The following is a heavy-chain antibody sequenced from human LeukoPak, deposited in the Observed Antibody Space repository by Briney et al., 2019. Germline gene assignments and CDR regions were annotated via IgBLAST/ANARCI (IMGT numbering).Heavy chain of an antibody. CDR1: GGSISSGDYY. CDR3: ASGRDIIATLPY. D-gene: IGHD2-21*01. V-gene: IGHV4-31*03. J-gene: IGHJ4*02. Sequence: ASETLSLTCTVSGGSISSGDYYWSWIRQHPGKGLEWIGYIYYSGSTYYNPSLKSRLTISLDPSKNQFSLNLNSVTAADTAVYYCASGRDIIATLPYWSQGTLVTVSS. CDR2: IYYSGST.